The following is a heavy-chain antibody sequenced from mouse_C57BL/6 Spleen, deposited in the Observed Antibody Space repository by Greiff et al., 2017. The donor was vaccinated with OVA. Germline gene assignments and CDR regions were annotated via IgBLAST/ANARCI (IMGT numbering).Heavy chain of an antibody. CDR3: ARKIDYDEGYYAMDY. V-gene: IGHV2-2*01. CDR1: GFSLTSYG. CDR2: IWSGGST. J-gene: IGHJ4*01. D-gene: IGHD2-4*01. Sequence: VQLQQSGPGLVQPSQSLSITCTVSGFSLTSYGVHWVRQSPGKGLEWLGVIWSGGSTDYNAAFISRLSISKDNSTSQVFFKMNSLQADDTAIYYCARKIDYDEGYYAMDYWGQGTSVTVSS.